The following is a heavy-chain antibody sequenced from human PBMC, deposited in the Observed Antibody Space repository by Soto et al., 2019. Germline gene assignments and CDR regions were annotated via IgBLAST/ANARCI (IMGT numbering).Heavy chain of an antibody. D-gene: IGHD5-18*01. V-gene: IGHV1-46*01. Sequence: QVQLVQSGAEVKKPGASVKASCKASGSTFTSYYIHWVRQAPGQGLEWMGIFNPTGDTASYAQKLQGRVTMTRDTSTGTAYMELGSLRSEDTVVYYCARGGRIVDTGIGYYYYHPMDVWGQGTTVNVS. CDR2: FNPTGDTA. J-gene: IGHJ6*02. CDR1: GSTFTSYY. CDR3: ARGGRIVDTGIGYYYYHPMDV.